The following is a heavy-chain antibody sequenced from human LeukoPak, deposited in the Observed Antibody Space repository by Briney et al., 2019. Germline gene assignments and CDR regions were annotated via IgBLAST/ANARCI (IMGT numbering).Heavy chain of an antibody. J-gene: IGHJ4*02. CDR3: ARHTPPTEY. V-gene: IGHV4-30-2*02. CDR2: IYHSGST. D-gene: IGHD2-15*01. CDR1: GGSISSGGYY. Sequence: PSQTLSLTCTVSGGSISSGGYYWSWIRQPPGKGLEWIGYIYHSGSTYYNPSLKSRVTISVDRSKNQFSLKLSSVTAADTAVYYCARHTPPTEYWGQGTLVTVSS.